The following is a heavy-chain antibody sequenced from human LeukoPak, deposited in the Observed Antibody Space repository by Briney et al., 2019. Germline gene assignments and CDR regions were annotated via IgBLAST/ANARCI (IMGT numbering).Heavy chain of an antibody. D-gene: IGHD3-10*01. J-gene: IGHJ4*02. Sequence: GGSLRLACAASGFTLSSYAMSWVRQAPGKGLGWVSGISGSGSTTYYADSVKGRFAISRDNSKNTLYLQMSSLRAEDTAVYYCANTVVRAREIHWGQGTLVTVSS. V-gene: IGHV3-23*01. CDR2: ISGSGSTT. CDR1: GFTLSSYA. CDR3: ANTVVRAREIH.